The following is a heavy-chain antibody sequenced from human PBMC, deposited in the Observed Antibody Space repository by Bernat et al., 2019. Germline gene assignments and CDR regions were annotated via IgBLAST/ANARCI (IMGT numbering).Heavy chain of an antibody. CDR1: GFTFSSHW. D-gene: IGHD6-6*01. V-gene: IGHV3-74*01. CDR3: SRYLAGDSSSKRVDY. CDR2: INSDGSRT. Sequence: EVQLVESGGGLVQPGGSLRLSCAASGFTFSSHWMHWVRQAPGKGLVWVSRINSDGSRTSYADYVKGRFTISRDNAKNTLFLQMNSLRVEDTAVYYCSRYLAGDSSSKRVDYWGQGTLVTVSS. J-gene: IGHJ4*02.